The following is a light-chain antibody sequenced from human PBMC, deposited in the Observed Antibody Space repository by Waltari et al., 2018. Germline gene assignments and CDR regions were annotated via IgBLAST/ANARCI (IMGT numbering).Light chain of an antibody. J-gene: IGKJ2*01. CDR1: QSISSN. Sequence: ETMMTQSPDTLSVSPGERATLYGRASQSISSNLAWYQQKPGQAPRLLIFGVSTRATGIPARFSGSGSGTEFTLTISSLESEDFGIYYCQQYNNWPPEMYTFGQGTKLEI. CDR3: QQYNNWPPEMYT. V-gene: IGKV3D-15*01. CDR2: GVS.